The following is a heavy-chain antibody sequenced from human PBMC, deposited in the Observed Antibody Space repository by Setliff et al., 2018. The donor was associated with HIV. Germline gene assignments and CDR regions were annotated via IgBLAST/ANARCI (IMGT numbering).Heavy chain of an antibody. V-gene: IGHV4-39*07. CDR3: ARGGGPDTNFDS. CDR2: IYYSGST. CDR1: GETIRNGFYY. Sequence: PSETLSLTCTVSGETIRNGFYYWHWMRQPPGKGLEWIGRIYYSGSTHYKSSLKSRVTISVDTSKNQFSLRLSSVTAADTAVYYCARGGGPDTNFDSWGRGTLVTVSS. J-gene: IGHJ4*02.